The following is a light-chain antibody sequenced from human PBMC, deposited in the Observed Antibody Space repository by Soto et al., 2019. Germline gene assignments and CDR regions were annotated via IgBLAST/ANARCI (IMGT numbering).Light chain of an antibody. CDR3: QHYNSYPEA. V-gene: IGKV3-20*01. CDR2: DAS. J-gene: IGKJ1*01. Sequence: EFVLTQSPGTLSLSPGERATLSCRASQTVRNNYLAWYQKKPGQAPRLLIYDASSRATGIPDRFSGGGSGTDFNLTISRLQTDDFATYYCQHYNSYPEAFGQGTKLDIK. CDR1: QTVRNNY.